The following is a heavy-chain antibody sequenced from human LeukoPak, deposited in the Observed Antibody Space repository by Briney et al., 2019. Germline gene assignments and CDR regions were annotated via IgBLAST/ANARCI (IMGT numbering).Heavy chain of an antibody. CDR2: ISAYNGNT. CDR3: ARSQYYYYYMDV. CDR1: GGTFSSYA. J-gene: IGHJ6*03. Sequence: ASVKVSCKASGGTFSSYAISWVRQAPGQGLEWMGWISAYNGNTNYAQKLQGRVTMTTGTSTSTAYMELRSLRSDDTAVYYCARSQYYYYYMDVWGKGTTVTVSS. V-gene: IGHV1-18*01.